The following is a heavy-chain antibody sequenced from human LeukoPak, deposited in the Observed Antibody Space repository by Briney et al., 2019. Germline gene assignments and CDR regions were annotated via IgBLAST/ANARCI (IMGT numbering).Heavy chain of an antibody. CDR1: GGSISSYY. V-gene: IGHV4-4*09. Sequence: KSSETLSLTCTVSGGSISSYYWSWIRQPPGKGLEWIGYIYTSGSTNYNPSLKGRVTISVDTSKNQFSLKLSSVTAADTAVYYCARLHYYDSSRDAFDFWGQGTLATVSS. D-gene: IGHD3-22*01. J-gene: IGHJ4*02. CDR3: ARLHYYDSSRDAFDF. CDR2: IYTSGST.